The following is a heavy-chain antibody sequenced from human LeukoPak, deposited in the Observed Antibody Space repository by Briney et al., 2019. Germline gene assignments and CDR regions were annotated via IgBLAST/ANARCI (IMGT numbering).Heavy chain of an antibody. J-gene: IGHJ4*02. V-gene: IGHV3-23*01. CDR3: AKRGVVIRVILVGFHKEAYYFDS. D-gene: IGHD3-22*01. CDR1: GITLGNYG. CDR2: ISGSGGST. Sequence: GGSLRLSCAVSGITLGNYGMSWVRQAPGKGLEWVAGISGSGGSTSYADSVKGRFTISRDNPRNTLYLQMNSLRAEDTAVYFCAKRGVVIRVILVGFHKEAYYFDSWGQGALVTVSS.